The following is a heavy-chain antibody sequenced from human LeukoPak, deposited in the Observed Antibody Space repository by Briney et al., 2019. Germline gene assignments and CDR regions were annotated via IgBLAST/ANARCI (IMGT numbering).Heavy chain of an antibody. CDR2: ISAYNGNT. V-gene: IGHV1-18*01. J-gene: IGHJ4*02. CDR3: ARDGLNYYDSSGYESPPFDY. D-gene: IGHD3-22*01. Sequence: ASVKVSCTASGYTFTSYGISWVRQAPGQGLEWMGWISAYNGNTNYAQKLQGRVTMTTDTSTSTAYMELRSLRSDDTAVYYCARDGLNYYDSSGYESPPFDYWGQGTLVTVSS. CDR1: GYTFTSYG.